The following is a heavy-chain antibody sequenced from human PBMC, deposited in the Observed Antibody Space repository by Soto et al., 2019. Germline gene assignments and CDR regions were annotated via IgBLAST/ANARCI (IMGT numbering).Heavy chain of an antibody. CDR2: ISYDESHE. J-gene: IGHJ5*02. V-gene: IGHV3-30*04. D-gene: IGHD6-13*01. CDR1: GYNFRSYA. Sequence: QVQLVESGGGVVQAGRSLRLSCAASGYNFRSYAMHWVRQAPGKGLEWVAVISYDESHEYYADSVKGRFTISRDNSKNTLYRQMNSLRGDDTAVYYCARAGYSSSWNWFDPWGQGTQVTVSS. CDR3: ARAGYSSSWNWFDP.